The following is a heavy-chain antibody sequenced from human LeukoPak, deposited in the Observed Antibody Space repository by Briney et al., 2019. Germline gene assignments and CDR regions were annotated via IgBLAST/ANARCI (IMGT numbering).Heavy chain of an antibody. CDR2: INSDGSST. Sequence: GGSLRLSCIASGFTFSGSWMHWVRQVPGKGLEWVSRINSDGSSTAYADSVKGRFTISRDNAKTMLYLQMNSLRADDTAMYYCARAIGLDLDFWGQGTLVTVSS. CDR1: GFTFSGSW. D-gene: IGHD2/OR15-2a*01. V-gene: IGHV3-74*01. CDR3: ARAIGLDLDF. J-gene: IGHJ4*02.